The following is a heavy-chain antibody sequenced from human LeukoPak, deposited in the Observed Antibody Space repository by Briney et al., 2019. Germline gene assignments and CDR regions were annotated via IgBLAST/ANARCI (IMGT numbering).Heavy chain of an antibody. D-gene: IGHD6-13*01. CDR3: ASGSSSWYGVDY. CDR1: GGTFSSYA. Sequence: SVKVSCKASGGTFSSYAISWVRQAPGQGLEWVGRIIPILGIANYAQKFQGRVTITADKSTSTAYMELSSLRSEDTAVYYCASGSSSWYGVDYWGQGTLVTVSS. CDR2: IIPILGIA. V-gene: IGHV1-69*04. J-gene: IGHJ4*02.